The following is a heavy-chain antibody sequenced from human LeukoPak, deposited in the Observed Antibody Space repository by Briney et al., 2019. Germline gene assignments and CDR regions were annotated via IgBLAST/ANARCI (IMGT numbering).Heavy chain of an antibody. CDR3: ARAGPSVVTNHYYYYYYMDV. Sequence: SETLSLTCTVSGGSISSYYWSWIRQPPGKGLEWIGYIYYSGSTNYNPSLKSRVTISVDTSKNQFSLKLSSVTAADTAVYYCARAGPSVVTNHYYYYYYMDVWGKGTTVTVSS. J-gene: IGHJ6*03. V-gene: IGHV4-59*01. CDR1: GGSISSYY. CDR2: IYYSGST. D-gene: IGHD5-12*01.